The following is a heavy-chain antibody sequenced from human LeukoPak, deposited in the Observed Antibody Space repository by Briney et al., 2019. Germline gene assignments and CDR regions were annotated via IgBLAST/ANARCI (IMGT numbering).Heavy chain of an antibody. CDR1: GGTFSSYA. J-gene: IGHJ4*02. V-gene: IGHV1-69*05. Sequence: ASVKVSCKASGGTFSSYAILWVRQAPGQGLEWMGRIIPIFGTANYAQKLQARVTITTHESTRTAYMELSRLRSGDTAVSSCARRGGIAAILCEDYWGQGTLVTVSS. CDR2: IIPIFGTA. D-gene: IGHD6-13*01. CDR3: ARRGGIAAILCEDY.